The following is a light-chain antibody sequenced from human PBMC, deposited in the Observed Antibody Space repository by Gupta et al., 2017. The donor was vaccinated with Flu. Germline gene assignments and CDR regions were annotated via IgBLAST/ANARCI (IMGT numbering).Light chain of an antibody. J-gene: IGKJ4*01. CDR3: RQHDSFPLT. CDR2: AAS. V-gene: IGKV1D-16*01. CDR1: QDIRTW. Sequence: IQMTYSPSSLPACVGDRVTLTRRESQDIRTWLAWYQQKPEKAPKSLIYAASTFQGGVPSSFSGGGSGTEVSLTISSLQPEDFATFYCRQHDSFPLTFGGGTKVEIK.